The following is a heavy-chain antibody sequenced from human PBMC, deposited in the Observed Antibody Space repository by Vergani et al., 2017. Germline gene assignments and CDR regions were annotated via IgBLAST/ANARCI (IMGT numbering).Heavy chain of an antibody. V-gene: IGHV3-66*01. CDR1: AVTVSSNY. CDR3: AKWDYGGRYHFDS. D-gene: IGHD4-23*01. CDR2: IYSDGST. J-gene: IGHJ4*02. Sequence: EVQLVESGGGLVQPGGSLRLSCAASAVTVSSNYMNWVRQAPGKGLEWVSIIYSDGSTYYGDSVKGRFIISRDNSKNTLYLQMNSLRAGDTALYYCAKWDYGGRYHFDSWGQGTLVTVSS.